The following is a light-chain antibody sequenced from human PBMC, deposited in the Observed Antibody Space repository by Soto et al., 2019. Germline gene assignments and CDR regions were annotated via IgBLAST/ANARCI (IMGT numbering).Light chain of an antibody. V-gene: IGKV1-5*01. Sequence: DIQMTQSPSTLSASIGDRVTITCRASQTFSDWLAWYQQKPGKAPKLLIYHASTLGSGVTSRFSGSGSGTEFSLTISSLQPDYFATYYCQQSGRTFGQGTQVEIK. CDR3: QQSGRT. CDR2: HAS. CDR1: QTFSDW. J-gene: IGKJ1*01.